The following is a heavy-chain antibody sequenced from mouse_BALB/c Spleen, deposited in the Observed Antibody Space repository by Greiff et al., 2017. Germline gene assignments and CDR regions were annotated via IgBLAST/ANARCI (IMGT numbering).Heavy chain of an antibody. D-gene: IGHD2-3*01. CDR2: INPNNGGT. J-gene: IGHJ4*01. V-gene: IGHV1-18*01. Sequence: EVQLQESGTVLARPGASVKMSCKASGYTFTDYNMDWVKQSHGKSLEWIGDINPNNGGTIYNQKFKGKATLTVDKSSSTAYMELRSLTSEDTAVYYCAREGAYDPSMDYWGQGTSVTVSS. CDR3: AREGAYDPSMDY. CDR1: GYTFTDYN.